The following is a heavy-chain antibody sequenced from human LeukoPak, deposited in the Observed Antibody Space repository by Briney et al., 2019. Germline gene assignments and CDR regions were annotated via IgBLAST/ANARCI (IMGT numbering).Heavy chain of an antibody. CDR2: INHSGST. CDR3: ARHGDYCDSSGYYYVGGVYYFDY. D-gene: IGHD3-22*01. V-gene: IGHV4-34*01. CDR1: GGSFSGYY. J-gene: IGHJ4*02. Sequence: SETLSLTCAVYGGSFSGYYWSWIRQPPGKGLEWIGEINHSGSTNYNPSLKSRVTISVDTSKNQFSLKLSSVTAADTAVYYCARHGDYCDSSGYYYVGGVYYFDYWGQGTLVTVSS.